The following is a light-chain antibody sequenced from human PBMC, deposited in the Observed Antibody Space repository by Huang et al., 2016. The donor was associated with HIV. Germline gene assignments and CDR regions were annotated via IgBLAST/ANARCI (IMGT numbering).Light chain of an antibody. CDR3: QQYYTTPYT. CDR1: QSVLYPSNNKNY. J-gene: IGKJ2*01. CDR2: WAS. Sequence: DIMMTQSPDSLAVSLGERATINCKSSQSVLYPSNNKNYLTWYQQKPGQPPKLLIYWASTRESGVPDRFSGSGSGTDFTLTISSLQAEDVAVYYCQQYYTTPYTFGQGTKLEIK. V-gene: IGKV4-1*01.